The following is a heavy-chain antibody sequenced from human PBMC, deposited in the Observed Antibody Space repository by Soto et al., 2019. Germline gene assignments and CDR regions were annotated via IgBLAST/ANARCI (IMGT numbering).Heavy chain of an antibody. CDR1: GGSISSYY. J-gene: IGHJ4*02. CDR2: IYYSGST. V-gene: IGHV4-59*01. Sequence: SETLSLTCTVSGGSISSYYWSWIRQPPGKGLEWIGYIYYSGSTNYNPSLKSRVTISVDTSKNQFSLKLSSVTAADTAVYYCARAIAVAGDFDYWGQGTLVTVSS. D-gene: IGHD6-19*01. CDR3: ARAIAVAGDFDY.